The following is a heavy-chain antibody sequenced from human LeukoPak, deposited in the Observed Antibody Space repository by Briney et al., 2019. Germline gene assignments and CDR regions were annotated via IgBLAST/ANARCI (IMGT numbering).Heavy chain of an antibody. CDR1: GGTFSSYA. D-gene: IGHD2-2*02. CDR2: IIPIFGTA. CDR3: ASGYCSSTSCYTGTFDY. J-gene: IGHJ4*02. V-gene: IGHV1-69*13. Sequence: SVKVSCKASGGTFSSYAISWVRQAPGQGLEWMGGIIPIFGTANYAQKFQGRVTITADESTSTAYMELSSLRSEDTAMYYCASGYCSSTSCYTGTFDYWGQGTLVTVSS.